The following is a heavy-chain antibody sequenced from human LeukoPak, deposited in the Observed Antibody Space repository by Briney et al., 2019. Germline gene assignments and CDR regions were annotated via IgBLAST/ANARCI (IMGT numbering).Heavy chain of an antibody. CDR3: ARDRETGTPGGY. Sequence: PGGSLRLSCAASGFTFSSYSMNWVRQAPGKGLEWVSYISGSSSTIYYADSVKGRFTISRDNAKNSLYLQMNSLRAEDTAVYYCARDRETGTPGGYWGQGTLVTVPS. D-gene: IGHD1-7*01. CDR1: GFTFSSYS. V-gene: IGHV3-48*04. J-gene: IGHJ4*02. CDR2: ISGSSSTI.